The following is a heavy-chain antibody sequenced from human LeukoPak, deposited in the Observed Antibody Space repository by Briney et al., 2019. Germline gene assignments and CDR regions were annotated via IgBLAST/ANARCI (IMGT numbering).Heavy chain of an antibody. CDR1: GGSFSGYY. Sequence: SETLSLTCSVYGGSFSGYYWSWIHQTPGKGLEWIGEINHTGSTNYNPSLKSRVTISVDTSKNQFSLKLSSVTAADTAVYYCARGYYSSGWFDYWGQGTLVTVSS. CDR2: INHTGST. D-gene: IGHD6-19*01. J-gene: IGHJ4*02. V-gene: IGHV4-34*01. CDR3: ARGYYSSGWFDY.